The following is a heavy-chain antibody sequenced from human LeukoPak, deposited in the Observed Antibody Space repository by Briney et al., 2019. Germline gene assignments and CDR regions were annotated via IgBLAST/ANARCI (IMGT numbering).Heavy chain of an antibody. CDR2: IRSTGGTT. V-gene: IGHV3-23*01. CDR3: ARADRYGTTWYGRVDY. Sequence: PGGSLRLSCGASGFAFSNYAMSWVRQAPGKGLESVSDIRSTGGTTAYADSVKGRFTISRDNPRNTLYLQMNGLRAEDTAVYYCARADRYGTTWYGRVDYWGQGTLVTVSS. D-gene: IGHD6-13*01. J-gene: IGHJ4*02. CDR1: GFAFSNYA.